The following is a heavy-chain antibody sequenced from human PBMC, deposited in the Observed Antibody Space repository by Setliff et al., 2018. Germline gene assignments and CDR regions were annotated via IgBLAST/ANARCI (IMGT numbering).Heavy chain of an antibody. V-gene: IGHV3-7*01. J-gene: IGHJ3*02. CDR1: GFTFSSYW. D-gene: IGHD2-15*01. Sequence: GGSLRLSCAASGFTFSSYWMSWVRQAPGKGLEWVANIKQDGSEKYYVDSVKGRFTISRDNAKNSLYLQMNSLRAEDTAVYYCARPPNIVVVVAANDAFDIWGQGTMVTVSS. CDR2: IKQDGSEK. CDR3: ARPPNIVVVVAANDAFDI.